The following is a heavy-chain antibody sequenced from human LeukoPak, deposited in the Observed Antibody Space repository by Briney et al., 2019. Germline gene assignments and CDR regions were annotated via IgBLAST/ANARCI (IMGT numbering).Heavy chain of an antibody. J-gene: IGHJ4*02. V-gene: IGHV1-2*06. D-gene: IGHD3-22*01. CDR1: GYTFTGYY. CDR3: ARDRSHHYYDSSGYCDY. Sequence: ASVKVSCKASGYTFTGYYMHWVRQAPGQGLEWMGRINPNSGGTNYAQKFQGRVTMTRDTSISTAYMELSRLRSDDTAVCYCARDRSHHYYDSSGYCDYWGQGTLVTASS. CDR2: INPNSGGT.